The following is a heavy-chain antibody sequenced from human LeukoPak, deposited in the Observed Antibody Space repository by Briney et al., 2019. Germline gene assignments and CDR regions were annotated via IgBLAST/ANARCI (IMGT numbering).Heavy chain of an antibody. CDR2: IYYSGST. D-gene: IGHD3-10*01. Sequence: SETLSLTCTVSGGSISSSSYYWSWIRQPPGKGLEWIGYIYYSGSTNYNPSLKSRVTISVDTSKNQFSLRLSSVTAADTAVYYCARVTPLLWFGELLPDAFDIWGQGTMVTVSS. CDR1: GGSISSSSYY. V-gene: IGHV4-61*01. J-gene: IGHJ3*02. CDR3: ARVTPLLWFGELLPDAFDI.